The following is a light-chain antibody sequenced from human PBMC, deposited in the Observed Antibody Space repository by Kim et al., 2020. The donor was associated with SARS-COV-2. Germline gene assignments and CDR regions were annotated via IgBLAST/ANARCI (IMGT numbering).Light chain of an antibody. CDR1: NLGVKS. V-gene: IGLV3-21*04. CDR2: YDS. CDR3: QVWDNSRVHLV. J-gene: IGLJ2*01. Sequence: PGKTATITCGEDNLGVKSVAWYRQRPGPAPVVVIHYDSDRPSGIPERFSGSNSGNTATLTITGVEAGDEADYYCQVWDNSRVHLVFGGGTQLTVL.